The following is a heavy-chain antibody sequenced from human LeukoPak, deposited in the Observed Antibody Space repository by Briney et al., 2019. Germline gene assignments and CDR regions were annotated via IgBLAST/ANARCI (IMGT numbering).Heavy chain of an antibody. V-gene: IGHV3-53*01. Sequence: GGSLRLSCAASGFSVSGNYMSWVRQAPGKGLEWVSLIYTDGSTYYADSVKGRFTISKDNSKNTLYLQMNSLRAEDTAVYYCAKDAYSGSYLFDYWGQGTLVTVSS. D-gene: IGHD1-26*01. CDR2: IYTDGST. CDR1: GFSVSGNY. CDR3: AKDAYSGSYLFDY. J-gene: IGHJ4*02.